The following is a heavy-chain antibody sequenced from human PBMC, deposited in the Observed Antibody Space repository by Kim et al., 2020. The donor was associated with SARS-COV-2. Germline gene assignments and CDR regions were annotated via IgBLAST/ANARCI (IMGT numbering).Heavy chain of an antibody. CDR3: ARDRGGFHPYYCIDV. J-gene: IGHJ6*02. V-gene: IGHV3-23*01. CDR2: ISSNGGCT. CDR1: GFTFSIYS. Sequence: GGSLRLSCAASGFTFSIYSMNWVRQAPGKGLEWVSCISSNGGCTYYADSVKGRFTISRDNSKNTLYLQMNSLRAEDTAVYYCARDRGGFHPYYCIDVWCQRTTVTVS. D-gene: IGHD3-16*01.